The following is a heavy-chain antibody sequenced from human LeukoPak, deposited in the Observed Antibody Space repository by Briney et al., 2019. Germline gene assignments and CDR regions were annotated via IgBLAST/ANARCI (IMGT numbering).Heavy chain of an antibody. D-gene: IGHD3-10*01. V-gene: IGHV3-23*01. J-gene: IGHJ4*02. CDR1: GFTFSSYA. Sequence: PGGSLRLSCAASGFTFSSYAMSWVRQAPGKGLEWVSAISGSGGSTYYADSVKGRFTISRDNSKNTLYLQMNSPRAEDTAVYYCAKNKWFGEFGPNFDYWGQGTLVTVSS. CDR2: ISGSGGST. CDR3: AKNKWFGEFGPNFDY.